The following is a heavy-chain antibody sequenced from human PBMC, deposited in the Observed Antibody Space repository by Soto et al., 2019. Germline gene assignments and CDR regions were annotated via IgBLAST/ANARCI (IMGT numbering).Heavy chain of an antibody. D-gene: IGHD3-3*01. CDR2: MNPNSGNT. Sequence: ASGKVSCKASGYTLTSYAMHSVRQATGQGLEWMGWMNPNSGNTGYAQKFQGRVTMTRNTSISTAYMELSSLRSEDTAVYYCARGLRYYDFWSGYYRYYFDYWGQGTLVTVSS. CDR3: ARGLRYYDFWSGYYRYYFDY. CDR1: GYTLTSYA. V-gene: IGHV1-8*02. J-gene: IGHJ4*02.